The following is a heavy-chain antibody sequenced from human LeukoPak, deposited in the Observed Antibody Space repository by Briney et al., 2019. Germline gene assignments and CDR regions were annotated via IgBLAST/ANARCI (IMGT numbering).Heavy chain of an antibody. V-gene: IGHV3-20*04. J-gene: IGHJ3*02. Sequence: GGSLRLSCAASGFIFDDYVMSWVRQAPGKGLEWVSGINWNGGGTGYADSVKGRFTISRDNAKNSLYLQMNSLRAEDTALYYCARPLLVTLDAFDIWGQGTMVTVSS. CDR2: INWNGGGT. CDR1: GFIFDDYV. CDR3: ARPLLVTLDAFDI. D-gene: IGHD4-23*01.